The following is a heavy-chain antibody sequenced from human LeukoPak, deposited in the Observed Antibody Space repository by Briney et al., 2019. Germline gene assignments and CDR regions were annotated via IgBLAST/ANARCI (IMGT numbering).Heavy chain of an antibody. V-gene: IGHV4-34*01. Sequence: SETLSLTCAVYGGSFSGYYWSWIRQPPGKGLEWIGEINHSGSTNYNPSLKSRVTISVDTSKNQFSLKLSSVTAADTAVYYCARAKAPAAIRHYYYGMDVWGQGTTVTVSS. CDR1: GGSFSGYY. CDR2: INHSGST. CDR3: ARAKAPAAIRHYYYGMDV. D-gene: IGHD2-2*02. J-gene: IGHJ6*02.